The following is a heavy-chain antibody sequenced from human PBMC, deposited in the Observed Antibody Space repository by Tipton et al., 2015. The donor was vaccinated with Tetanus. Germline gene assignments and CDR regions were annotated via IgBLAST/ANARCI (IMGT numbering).Heavy chain of an antibody. CDR2: SWYDGTDK. CDR3: AREADCSGGRCFSGDFDT. D-gene: IGHD2-15*01. Sequence: SGFIFSSYGIHWVRQAPGKGLEWLAVSWYDGTDKYYADSVKGRFTISRDDSKNTLYLQMNSLRAEDTALYYCAREADCSGGRCFSGDFDTWGQGTQVTVSS. V-gene: IGHV3-33*01. CDR1: GFIFSSYG. J-gene: IGHJ4*02.